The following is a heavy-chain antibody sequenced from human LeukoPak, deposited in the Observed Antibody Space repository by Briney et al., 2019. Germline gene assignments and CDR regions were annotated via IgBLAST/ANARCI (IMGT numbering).Heavy chain of an antibody. CDR2: ISSSSSTI. CDR1: GFTFSSYA. V-gene: IGHV3-48*02. CDR3: AREDPYSSGWSFDY. Sequence: GGSLRLSCAASGFTFSSYAMNWVRQAPGKGLEWVSYISSSSSTIYYADSVKGRFTISRDNAKNSLYLQMNSLRDEDTAVYYCAREDPYSSGWSFDYWGQGTLVTVSS. J-gene: IGHJ4*02. D-gene: IGHD6-19*01.